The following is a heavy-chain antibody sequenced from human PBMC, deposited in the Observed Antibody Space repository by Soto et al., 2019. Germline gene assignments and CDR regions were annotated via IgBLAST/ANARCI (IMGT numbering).Heavy chain of an antibody. Sequence: RASVKVSCKASGYSFTSYGISWVRQAPGQGPEWMGWISAYNGNTNYAQKLQGRVTMTTDTSTSTAYMELRSLRSDDTAVYYCARGGPEGYILNWFDKWGQGSMVTLSS. J-gene: IGHJ5*02. V-gene: IGHV1-18*01. CDR3: ARGGPEGYILNWFDK. D-gene: IGHD5-12*01. CDR2: ISAYNGNT. CDR1: GYSFTSYG.